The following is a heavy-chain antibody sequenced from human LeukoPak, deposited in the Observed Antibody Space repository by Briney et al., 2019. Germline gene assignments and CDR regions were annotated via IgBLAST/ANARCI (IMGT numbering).Heavy chain of an antibody. D-gene: IGHD5-12*01. V-gene: IGHV4-61*01. CDR1: GGSVSSDTYY. J-gene: IGHJ4*02. CDR3: ARSRAYDYHFDN. CDR2: IYYSGST. Sequence: SETLSLTCIVSGGSVSSDTYYWSWIRQPPGKGLEWIGYIYYSGSTNYNPSLKSRVTISVDTSKNQFSLKLTSVTAADTAVYYCARSRAYDYHFDNWGQGTLVTVSS.